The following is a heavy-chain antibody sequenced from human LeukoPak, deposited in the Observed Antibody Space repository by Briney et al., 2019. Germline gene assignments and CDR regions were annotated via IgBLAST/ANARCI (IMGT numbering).Heavy chain of an antibody. J-gene: IGHJ4*02. CDR3: AKSGSSSWYVNYFDY. CDR1: GFTFSSYG. D-gene: IGHD6-13*01. CDR2: ISYDGSNK. V-gene: IGHV3-30*18. Sequence: GASLRLSCAASGFTFSSYGMHWVRQAPGKGLEWVAVISYDGSNKYYADSVKGRFTISRDNSKNTLYLQMNSLRAEDTAVYYCAKSGSSSWYVNYFDYWGQGTLVTVSS.